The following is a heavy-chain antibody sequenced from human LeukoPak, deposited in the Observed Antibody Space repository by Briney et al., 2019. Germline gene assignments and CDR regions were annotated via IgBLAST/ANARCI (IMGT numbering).Heavy chain of an antibody. CDR2: ISSSGSTI. V-gene: IGHV3-11*01. CDR3: ARVNYYDSSGYNFDY. J-gene: IGHJ4*02. D-gene: IGHD3-22*01. CDR1: GFTFSDYY. Sequence: GGSLRLSCAASGFTFSDYYMSWIRQAPGKGLEWVSYISSSGSTIYYADSGKGRFTISRDNAKNSLYLQMNSLKAEDTAVYYCARVNYYDSSGYNFDYWGQGTLVTVSS.